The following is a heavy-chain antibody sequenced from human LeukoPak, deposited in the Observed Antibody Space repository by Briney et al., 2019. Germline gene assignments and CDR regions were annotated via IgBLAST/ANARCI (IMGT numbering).Heavy chain of an antibody. V-gene: IGHV3-9*01. Sequence: PGGSLRLSCAASGFTFDDYAMHWVRQAPGKGLEWVSGISWNSGSIGYADSVKGRFTISRDNAKNSLYLQMNSLRAEDTALYYCANPHYYDSSGYSNWFDPWGQGTLVTVSS. D-gene: IGHD3-22*01. CDR1: GFTFDDYA. CDR2: ISWNSGSI. CDR3: ANPHYYDSSGYSNWFDP. J-gene: IGHJ5*02.